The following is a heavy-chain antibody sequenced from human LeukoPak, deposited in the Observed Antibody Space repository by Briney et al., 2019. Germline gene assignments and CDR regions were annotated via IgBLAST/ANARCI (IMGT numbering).Heavy chain of an antibody. CDR3: ARGDCSSTSCYTGYYYMDV. CDR1: GDSVSSNSAA. V-gene: IGHV6-1*01. CDR2: TYYRSKWYN. Sequence: SQTLSLACAISGDSVSSNSAAWNWIRQSPSRGLEWLGRTYYRSKWYNDYAVSVKSRITINPDTSKNQFSLQLNSVTPEDTAVYYCARGDCSSTSCYTGYYYMDVWGKGTTVTVSS. J-gene: IGHJ6*03. D-gene: IGHD2-2*02.